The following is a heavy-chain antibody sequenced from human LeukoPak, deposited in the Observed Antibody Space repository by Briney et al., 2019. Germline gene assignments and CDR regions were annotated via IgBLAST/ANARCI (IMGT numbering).Heavy chain of an antibody. CDR3: ARSRSYSPADY. CDR2: ISSSNTYT. D-gene: IGHD1-26*01. CDR1: GFTFSDYY. J-gene: IGHJ4*02. V-gene: IGHV3-11*03. Sequence: GGSLRLSCAASGFTFSDYYMSWIRQAPGKGLEWVSYISSSNTYTNYAGSVKGRFTISRDDAKNSLYLQMNSLRAEDTAVYYCARSRSYSPADYWGQGTPVTVSS.